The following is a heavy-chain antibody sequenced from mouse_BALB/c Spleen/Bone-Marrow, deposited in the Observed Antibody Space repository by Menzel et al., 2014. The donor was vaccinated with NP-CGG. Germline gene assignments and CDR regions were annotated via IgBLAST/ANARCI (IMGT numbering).Heavy chain of an antibody. CDR3: ARDQVYYYGSSYGYFDV. Sequence: DVKLVESGGGLVQPGGSRKLSCAASGFTFSDYGMAWVRQAPGKGPEWVAFISNLAYSIYYADTMTGRFTISRENAKNTLYLEMSSLRSEDTAMYYCARDQVYYYGSSYGYFDVWGAGTTVTVSS. D-gene: IGHD1-1*01. V-gene: IGHV5-15*02. J-gene: IGHJ1*01. CDR1: GFTFSDYG. CDR2: ISNLAYSI.